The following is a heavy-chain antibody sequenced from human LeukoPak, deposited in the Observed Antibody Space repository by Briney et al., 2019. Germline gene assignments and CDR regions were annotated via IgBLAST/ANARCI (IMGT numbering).Heavy chain of an antibody. CDR3: ARRRRTMVRDTLRFDP. CDR2: INHSGST. Sequence: SETLSLTCAVYGGSFSGYYWSWIRQPPGKGLEWIGEINHSGSTNYNPSLKSRVTISVDTSKNQFSLKLSSVTAADTAVYYCARRRRTMVRDTLRFDPWGQGTLVTVSS. J-gene: IGHJ5*02. CDR1: GGSFSGYY. V-gene: IGHV4-34*01. D-gene: IGHD3-10*01.